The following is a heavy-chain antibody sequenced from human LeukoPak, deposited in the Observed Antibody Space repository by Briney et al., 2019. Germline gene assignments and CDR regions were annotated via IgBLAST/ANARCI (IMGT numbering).Heavy chain of an antibody. CDR2: MYYSGNT. D-gene: IGHD5-12*01. Sequence: SETLSLTCTVSGGSISSYYWSWIRQPPGKGMEWIGYMYYSGNTKYNPSLKSRVTISGDTSKKQFSLKLSSVTAADTAVYYCARGYSGYDPTYFDYWGQGTLVTVSS. J-gene: IGHJ4*02. V-gene: IGHV4-59*01. CDR1: GGSISSYY. CDR3: ARGYSGYDPTYFDY.